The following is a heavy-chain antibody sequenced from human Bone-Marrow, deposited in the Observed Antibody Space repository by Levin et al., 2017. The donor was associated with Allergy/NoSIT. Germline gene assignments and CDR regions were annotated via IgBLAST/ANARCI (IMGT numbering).Heavy chain of an antibody. CDR1: GGSISSGDYY. V-gene: IGHV4-30-4*01. CDR3: ARGRYKVSWFDP. CDR2: IYYSGST. J-gene: IGHJ5*02. Sequence: SCTVSGGSISSGDYYWSWIRQPPGKGLEWIGYIYYSGSTYYNPSLKSRVTISVDTSKNQFSLKLSSVTAADTAVYYCARGRYKVSWFDPWGQGTLVTVSS. D-gene: IGHD5-12*01.